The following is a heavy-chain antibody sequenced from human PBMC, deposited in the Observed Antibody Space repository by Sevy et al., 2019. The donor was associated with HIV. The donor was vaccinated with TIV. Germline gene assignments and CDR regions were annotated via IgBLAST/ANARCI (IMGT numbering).Heavy chain of an antibody. J-gene: IGHJ4*02. CDR2: ISSSSSYI. D-gene: IGHD3-22*01. V-gene: IGHV3-21*01. Sequence: GGSLRLSCAASGFTFSSYSMNWVRQAPGKGLEWVSSISSSSSYIYYADSVKGRFTISRDNAKNSLYLQMNSLRAEDTAVYYCARTMIGGYFDYWAREPWSPSPQ. CDR3: ARTMIGGYFDY. CDR1: GFTFSSYS.